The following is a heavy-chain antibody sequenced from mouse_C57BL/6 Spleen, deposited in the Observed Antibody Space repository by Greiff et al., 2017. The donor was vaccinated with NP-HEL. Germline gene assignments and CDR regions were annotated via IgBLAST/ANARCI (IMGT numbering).Heavy chain of an antibody. CDR2: IYPSDSET. CDR3: ARGWGYDGY. J-gene: IGHJ2*01. Sequence: QVQLKQPGAELVRPGSSVKLSCKASGYTFTSYWMDWVKQRPGQGLEWIGNIYPSDSETHYNQKFKDKATLTVDKSSSTAYMQLSSLTSEDSAVYYCARGWGYDGYWGQGTTLTVSS. CDR1: GYTFTSYW. D-gene: IGHD2-2*01. V-gene: IGHV1-61*01.